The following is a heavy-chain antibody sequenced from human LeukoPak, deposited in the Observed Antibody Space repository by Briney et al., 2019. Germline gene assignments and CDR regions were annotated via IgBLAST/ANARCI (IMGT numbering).Heavy chain of an antibody. Sequence: PSETLSLTCTVSGGSISSSSYYWGWMRQPPGKGREWIGSIYYSGSTYYNPSLKSRVTISVDTSKNQFSLKLSSVTAADTAVYYCARPAGIAAAGQFDPWGQGTLVTVSS. CDR3: ARPAGIAAAGQFDP. J-gene: IGHJ5*02. CDR2: IYYSGST. V-gene: IGHV4-39*01. CDR1: GGSISSSSYY. D-gene: IGHD6-13*01.